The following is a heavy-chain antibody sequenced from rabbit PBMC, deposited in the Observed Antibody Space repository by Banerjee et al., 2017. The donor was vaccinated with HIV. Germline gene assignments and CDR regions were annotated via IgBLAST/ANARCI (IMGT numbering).Heavy chain of an antibody. CDR1: GLDFSSSYW. V-gene: IGHV1S45*01. Sequence: LEESGGGLVQPEGSLTLTCKASGLDFSSSYWICWVRQAPGKGLEWIGTIATGDGITYYASWAKGRFTTSKTSSTTVTLQMTSLTVADTATYFCARYESGYFTLWGPGTLVTVS. J-gene: IGHJ4*01. CDR2: IATGDGIT. CDR3: ARYESGYFTL. D-gene: IGHD1-1*01.